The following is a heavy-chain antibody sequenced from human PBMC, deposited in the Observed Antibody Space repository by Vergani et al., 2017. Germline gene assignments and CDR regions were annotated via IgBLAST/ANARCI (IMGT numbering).Heavy chain of an antibody. J-gene: IGHJ6*03. Sequence: EVQLVESGGGLVKPGGSLRLSCAASGFTFSSYSMNWVRQAPGKGLEWVSSISSSSSYIYYADSVKGRFTISRDNAKNSLYLQMNSLRAEDTAVYYCARVVGATRRGYYYYYMYVWGKGTTVTVSS. V-gene: IGHV3-21*01. CDR3: ARVVGATRRGYYYYYMYV. D-gene: IGHD1-26*01. CDR2: ISSSSSYI. CDR1: GFTFSSYS.